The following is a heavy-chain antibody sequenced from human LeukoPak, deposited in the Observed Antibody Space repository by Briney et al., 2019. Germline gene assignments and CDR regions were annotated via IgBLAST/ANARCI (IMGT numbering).Heavy chain of an antibody. CDR1: GFTFSSYA. V-gene: IGHV3-30*07. CDR2: ISYDGSNK. D-gene: IGHD2-2*01. J-gene: IGHJ3*01. Sequence: GGSLRLSCAASGFTFSSYAMHWVRQAPGKGLEWVAVISYDGSNKYYADSVKGRFTISRDNAKNSLSLQMNSLRDEDTAVFYCARDQGYCTSASCRGDAFDVWGQDSMVSVSS. CDR3: ARDQGYCTSASCRGDAFDV.